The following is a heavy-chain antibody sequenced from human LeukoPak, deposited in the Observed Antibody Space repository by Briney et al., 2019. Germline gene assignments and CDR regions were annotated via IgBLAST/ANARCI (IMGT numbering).Heavy chain of an antibody. D-gene: IGHD4-11*01. J-gene: IGHJ4*02. CDR1: GGSISSYY. Sequence: KPSETLSLTCTVSGGSISSYYWGWIRQPPGKGLEWIGSIYHSGSTYYNPSLKSRVTISVDTSKNQFSLKLSSVTAADTAVYYCARLDYSNYWGQGTLVTVSS. CDR2: IYHSGST. CDR3: ARLDYSNY. V-gene: IGHV4-38-2*02.